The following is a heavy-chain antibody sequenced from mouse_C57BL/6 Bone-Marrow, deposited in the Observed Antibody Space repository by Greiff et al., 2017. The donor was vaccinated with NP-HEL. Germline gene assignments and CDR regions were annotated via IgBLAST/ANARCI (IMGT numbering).Heavy chain of an antibody. V-gene: IGHV1-64*01. Sequence: QVQLQQPGAELVKPRASVKLSCKASGYTFTSYWMHWVKQRPGQGLEWIGMIHPNSGSTNYNEKFKSKATLTVDKSSSTAYMQLSSLTSEDSAVYYCAREPVVPFDYWGQGTTLTVSS. CDR2: IHPNSGST. CDR3: AREPVVPFDY. J-gene: IGHJ2*01. D-gene: IGHD1-1*01. CDR1: GYTFTSYW.